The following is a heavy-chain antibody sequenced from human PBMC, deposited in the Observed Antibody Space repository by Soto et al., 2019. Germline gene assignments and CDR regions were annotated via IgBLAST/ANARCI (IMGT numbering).Heavy chain of an antibody. CDR3: ARDLDGSGSYYTDY. CDR1: GYNFTNYG. CDR2: ISDYKGDT. D-gene: IGHD3-10*01. Sequence: ASVKVSCKASGYNFTNYGISWVRQAPGQGLEWMGWISDYKGDTNYAQNLRCRVTMTTDTSTNTAYMELRSLRDDDTAVYYWARDLDGSGSYYTDYWGTGTLVTVSS. V-gene: IGHV1-18*01. J-gene: IGHJ4*02.